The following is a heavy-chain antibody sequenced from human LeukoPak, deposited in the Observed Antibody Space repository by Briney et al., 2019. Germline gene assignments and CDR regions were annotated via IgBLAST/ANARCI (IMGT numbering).Heavy chain of an antibody. CDR3: ARAKGHCGSTICPPDL. CDR2: ISGTTTTT. J-gene: IGHJ2*01. V-gene: IGHV3-48*04. CDR1: EFSLRNSN. D-gene: IGHD2-2*01. Sequence: GESLRLSCAASEFSLRNSNMNWVRQAPGQGLQWISFISGTTTTTFYTDSVKGRFTISRDNFNNSLYLQMHSLRVDDTAVYYCARAKGHCGSTICPPDLWGRGTLVTVSS.